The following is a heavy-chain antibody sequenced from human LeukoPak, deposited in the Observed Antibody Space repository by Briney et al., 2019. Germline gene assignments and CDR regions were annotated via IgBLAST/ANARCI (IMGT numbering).Heavy chain of an antibody. J-gene: IGHJ6*02. CDR2: IKQDGSEK. V-gene: IGHV3-7*03. CDR3: AKDNGYCGGDCYNGMDV. Sequence: PGGSLRLSCAASGFTFSSYWMSWVRQAPGKGLEWVANIKQDGSEKYYVDSVKGRFTISRDNAKNSLYLQMNSLRAEDTALYYCAKDNGYCGGDCYNGMDVWGQGTTVTVSS. CDR1: GFTFSSYW. D-gene: IGHD2-21*02.